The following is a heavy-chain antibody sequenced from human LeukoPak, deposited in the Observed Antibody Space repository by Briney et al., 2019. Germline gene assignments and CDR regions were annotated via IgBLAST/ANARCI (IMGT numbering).Heavy chain of an antibody. CDR3: ARDGGIGNGMDV. Sequence: GGSLRLSCAASGFTFSSYEMNWVRQAPGKGLEWVSYISSSSSYIYYADSVKGRFTISRDNAKNSQYLQMNSLRAEDTAVYYCARDGGIGNGMDVWGQGTLVTVSS. CDR1: GFTFSSYE. J-gene: IGHJ6*02. D-gene: IGHD2-15*01. V-gene: IGHV3-21*05. CDR2: ISSSSSYI.